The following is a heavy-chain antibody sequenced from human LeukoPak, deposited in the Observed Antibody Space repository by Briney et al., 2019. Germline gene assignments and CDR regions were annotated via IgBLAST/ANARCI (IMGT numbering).Heavy chain of an antibody. CDR3: AREWFGAGGFGY. CDR2: IYYSGST. Sequence: PSETLSLTCTVSGGSISSYYWSWIRQPPGEGLEWIGYIYYSGSTNYNPSLKSRVTISVDTSKNQFSLKLSSVTAADTAVYYCAREWFGAGGFGYWGQGTLVTVSS. CDR1: GGSISSYY. V-gene: IGHV4-59*01. J-gene: IGHJ4*02. D-gene: IGHD3-10*01.